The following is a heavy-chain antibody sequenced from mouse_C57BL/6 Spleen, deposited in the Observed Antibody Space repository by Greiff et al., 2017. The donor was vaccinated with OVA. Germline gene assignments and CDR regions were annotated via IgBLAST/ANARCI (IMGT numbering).Heavy chain of an antibody. J-gene: IGHJ1*03. CDR3: ARGCYGSSQYFDV. V-gene: IGHV1-72*01. CDR2: IDPNSGGT. Sequence: QVQLQQPGAELVKPGASVKLSCKASGYTFTSYWMHWVKQRPGRGLEWIGRIDPNSGGTKYNEKFKSKATLTVDKPSSTAYLQRSSLTDEDSAVYDCARGCYGSSQYFDVWGTGTTVTVSS. CDR1: GYTFTSYW. D-gene: IGHD1-1*01.